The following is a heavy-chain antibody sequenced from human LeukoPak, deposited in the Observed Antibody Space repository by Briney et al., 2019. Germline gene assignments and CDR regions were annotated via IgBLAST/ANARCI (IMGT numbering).Heavy chain of an antibody. V-gene: IGHV3-53*01. CDR3: AKDEATSGGGLAS. D-gene: IGHD3-16*01. CDR2: MYTGGTT. CDR1: GFSVSGTH. Sequence: PGGSLRLSCAASGFSVSGTHMSWVRQAPGKGLEWGSAMYTGGTTYYSDSGQGRCTIYSDNSQNTLYLQMNSLRAEDTAIYYCAKDEATSGGGLASWGQGTLVSVSS. J-gene: IGHJ5*01.